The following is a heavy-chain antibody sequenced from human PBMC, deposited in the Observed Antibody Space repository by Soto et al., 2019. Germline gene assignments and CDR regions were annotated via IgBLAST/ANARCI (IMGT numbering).Heavy chain of an antibody. J-gene: IGHJ6*02. CDR3: ATSPYYDFWSGYYYYYGMDV. Sequence: PVKVSCKASGGTFSSYAISWVRQAPGQGLEWMGGIIPIFGTANYAQKFQGRVTITADESTSTAYMELSSLRSEDTAVYYCATSPYYDFWSGYYYYYGMDVWGQGTTVTVSS. CDR1: GGTFSSYA. V-gene: IGHV1-69*13. D-gene: IGHD3-3*01. CDR2: IIPIFGTA.